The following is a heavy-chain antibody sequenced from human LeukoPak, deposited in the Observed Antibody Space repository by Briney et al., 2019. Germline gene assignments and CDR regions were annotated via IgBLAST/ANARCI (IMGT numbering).Heavy chain of an antibody. CDR2: IYYNGST. V-gene: IGHV4-59*01. CDR3: ARVGPLISFGGIIVKNYFDS. D-gene: IGHD3-16*02. J-gene: IGHJ4*02. CDR1: GGSISRYY. Sequence: SETLSLTCTVSGGSISRYYWSWIRQPPGKGLEWIGYIYYNGSTNYNPSLRSRVTISVDTSKNQFSLKLRSVTTADTALYFCARVGPLISFGGIIVKNYFDSWGPGTLVPASS.